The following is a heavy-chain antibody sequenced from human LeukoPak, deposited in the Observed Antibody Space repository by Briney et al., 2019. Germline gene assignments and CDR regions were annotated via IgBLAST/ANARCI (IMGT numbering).Heavy chain of an antibody. V-gene: IGHV3-23*01. Sequence: PGGSLRLSSAASGFTITTYAVNWGRQAPGKGLECVSGIGGGGTEYYADSVKGRFIISSDSSQNLVHLQMNSLTVEDTAVFYCARAQGALDYWGEGTLVTVSS. D-gene: IGHD1-26*01. CDR1: GFTITTYA. J-gene: IGHJ4*02. CDR3: ARAQGALDY. CDR2: IGGGGTE.